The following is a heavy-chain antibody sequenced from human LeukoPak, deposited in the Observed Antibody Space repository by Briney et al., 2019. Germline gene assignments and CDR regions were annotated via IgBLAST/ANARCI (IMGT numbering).Heavy chain of an antibody. CDR1: GFTFSSYG. V-gene: IGHV3-30*18. J-gene: IGHJ6*02. Sequence: GSLRLSCAASGFTFSSYGMHWVRQAPGKGLEWVAVIPHDGSNKDYSDSVKGRFTISRDNSKNTLYLQMNSLRAEDTAVYYCANDYSNYYSYGMDVWGQGTTVTVSS. CDR2: IPHDGSNK. CDR3: ANDYSNYYSYGMDV. D-gene: IGHD4-11*01.